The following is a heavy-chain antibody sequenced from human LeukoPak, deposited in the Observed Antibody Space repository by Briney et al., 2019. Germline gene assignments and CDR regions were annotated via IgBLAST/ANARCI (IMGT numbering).Heavy chain of an antibody. CDR1: GGTHSSYA. CDR2: IIPIFGTA. CDR3: ARGSRIAVAGTDY. J-gene: IGHJ4*02. Sequence: GASVKVSCKASGGTHSSYAISWVRQAPGQGLEWMGGIIPIFGTANYAQKFQGRVTITADKSTSTAYMELSSLRSEDTAVYYCARGSRIAVAGTDYWGQGTLVTVSS. D-gene: IGHD6-19*01. V-gene: IGHV1-69*06.